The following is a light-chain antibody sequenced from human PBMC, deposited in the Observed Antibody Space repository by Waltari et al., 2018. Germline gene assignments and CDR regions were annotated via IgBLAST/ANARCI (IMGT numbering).Light chain of an antibody. CDR3: QQLIRFPTFT. CDR1: QDISSH. CDR2: GAS. J-gene: IGKJ2*01. V-gene: IGKV1-9*01. Sequence: DIQLTQSPSFLSTSVGDRVTITCRASQDISSHLAWYQQKPGKAPRLLVYGASTLHSGVPSRFSGTGSGTEFTLTINNLQPEDFATYYCQQLIRFPTFTFGQGTRLEIK.